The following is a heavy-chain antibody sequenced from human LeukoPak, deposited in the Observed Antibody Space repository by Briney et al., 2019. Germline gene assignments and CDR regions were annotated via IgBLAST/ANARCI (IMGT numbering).Heavy chain of an antibody. CDR1: GGSVTSTNW. Sequence: NTSETLSLTCGVSGGSVTSTNWWPWVRQPPGKGLEWIGEVHLDGRTNYNPSLKSRLTMSVDLSENHVSLKLTSVTAADTAVYYCAREGGFYRPLDYSGQGTLVTVSS. CDR2: VHLDGRT. D-gene: IGHD3-3*01. J-gene: IGHJ4*02. CDR3: AREGGFYRPLDY. V-gene: IGHV4-4*02.